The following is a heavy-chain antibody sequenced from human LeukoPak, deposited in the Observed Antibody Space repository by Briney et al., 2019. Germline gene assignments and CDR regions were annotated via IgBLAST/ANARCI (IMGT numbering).Heavy chain of an antibody. D-gene: IGHD2-2*01. Sequence: ASVKVSCKASGGTFSSYAISWVRQAPGQGLEWMGWISAYNGNTNYAQKLQGRVTMTTDTSTSTAYMELRSLRSDDTAVYYCARNCGSSTSCWVSGAFDIWGQGTMVTVSS. CDR1: GGTFSSYA. V-gene: IGHV1-18*01. J-gene: IGHJ3*02. CDR3: ARNCGSSTSCWVSGAFDI. CDR2: ISAYNGNT.